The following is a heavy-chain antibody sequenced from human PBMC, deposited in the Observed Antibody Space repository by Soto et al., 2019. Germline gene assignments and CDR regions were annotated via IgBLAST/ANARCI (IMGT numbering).Heavy chain of an antibody. J-gene: IGHJ4*02. V-gene: IGHV1-3*01. CDR1: GYTFTSYG. Sequence: QVQLVQSGTEVKKPGASVKVSCKASGYTFTSYGIHWVRQAPGQRLEWMGWINAANGDTNYAQKLQGRVTMTTDTSTSTAYMELRSLRSDDTAVYYCAIGQQWLGEGYFDYWGQGTLVTVSS. CDR3: AIGQQWLGEGYFDY. D-gene: IGHD6-19*01. CDR2: INAANGDT.